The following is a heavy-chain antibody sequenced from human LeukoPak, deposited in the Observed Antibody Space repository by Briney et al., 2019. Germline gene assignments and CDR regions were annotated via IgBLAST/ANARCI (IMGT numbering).Heavy chain of an antibody. CDR3: ARDVGGYSYGNFEY. CDR2: ISYGGST. V-gene: IGHV4-31*03. D-gene: IGHD3-22*01. Sequence: SETLSLTCTVSGGSISRGDHYWSWIRQLPGKGLEWIGYISYGGSTFYNPSLKSRAAISVDTSKTQFSLKLTSVTAADTAVYYCARDVGGYSYGNFEYWGQGILVTVSS. CDR1: GGSISRGDHY. J-gene: IGHJ4*02.